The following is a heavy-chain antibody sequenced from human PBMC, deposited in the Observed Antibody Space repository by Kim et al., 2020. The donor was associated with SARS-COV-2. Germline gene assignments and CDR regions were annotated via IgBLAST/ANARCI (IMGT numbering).Heavy chain of an antibody. Sequence: GGSLRLSCAASGFTFSSYEMNWVRQAPGKGLEWVSYISSSGSTIYYADSVKGRFTISRDNAKNSLYLQMNSLRAEDTAVYYCARGDKYQLLGFPFRFDPWGQGTLVTVSS. CDR1: GFTFSSYE. CDR3: ARGDKYQLLGFPFRFDP. V-gene: IGHV3-48*03. J-gene: IGHJ5*02. D-gene: IGHD2-2*01. CDR2: ISSSGSTI.